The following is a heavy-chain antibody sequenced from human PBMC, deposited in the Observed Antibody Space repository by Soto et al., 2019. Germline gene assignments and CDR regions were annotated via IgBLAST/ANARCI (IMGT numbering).Heavy chain of an antibody. CDR2: ISSSSSYI. CDR3: ARDSAATRDYYYYYGMDV. V-gene: IGHV3-21*01. Sequence: NPGGSLRLSCAASGFTFSSYSMNWVRQAPGQGLEWVSSISSSSSYIYYADSVKGRFTISRDNAKNSLYLQMNSLRAEDTAVYYCARDSAATRDYYYYYGMDVWGQGTTVTVSS. CDR1: GFTFSSYS. J-gene: IGHJ6*02. D-gene: IGHD2-15*01.